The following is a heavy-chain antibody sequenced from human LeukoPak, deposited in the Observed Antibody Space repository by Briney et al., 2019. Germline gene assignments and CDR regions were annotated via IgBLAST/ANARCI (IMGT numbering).Heavy chain of an antibody. J-gene: IGHJ3*02. V-gene: IGHV4-59*01. Sequence: SETLSLTCTVSGGSISSYFWNWFRQPPGKGLEWIGYIYYSGSTNYNPSLKSRVTISVDTSKNQFSLKLSSVTAADTAVYYCARRGGSPLGAFDIWGQGTMVTVSS. CDR1: GGSISSYF. CDR3: ARRGGSPLGAFDI. D-gene: IGHD1-26*01. CDR2: IYYSGST.